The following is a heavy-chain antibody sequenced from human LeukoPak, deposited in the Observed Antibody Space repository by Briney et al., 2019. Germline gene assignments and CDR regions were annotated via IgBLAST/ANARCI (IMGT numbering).Heavy chain of an antibody. CDR1: GFTFSSYG. CDR3: ARGRLWFGELLNL. J-gene: IGHJ4*02. D-gene: IGHD3-10*01. CDR2: ISYDGSNK. V-gene: IGHV3-30*03. Sequence: GGSLRLSCAASGFTFSSYGMHWVRQAPGKGLEWVAVISYDGSNKYYADSVKGRFTISRDNSKNTLYLQMNSLRAEDTAVYYCARGRLWFGELLNLWGQGTLVTVSS.